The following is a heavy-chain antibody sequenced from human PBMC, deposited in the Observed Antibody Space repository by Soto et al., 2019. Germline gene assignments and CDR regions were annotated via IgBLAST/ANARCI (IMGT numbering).Heavy chain of an antibody. CDR3: AKGRGGSGSLTPRVDC. J-gene: IGHJ4*02. Sequence: EVQLLESGGGLVQPGGSLRLSCAASGCNFNNYAITWVRQAPGKGLEWVSSISGGGDTTSYADSVKGRFSVSRDGSKNPQYLQMSSLRAEDTALYYCAKGRGGSGSLTPRVDCWGQGTMLTVSS. D-gene: IGHD3-10*01. CDR1: GCNFNNYA. V-gene: IGHV3-23*01. CDR2: ISGGGDTT.